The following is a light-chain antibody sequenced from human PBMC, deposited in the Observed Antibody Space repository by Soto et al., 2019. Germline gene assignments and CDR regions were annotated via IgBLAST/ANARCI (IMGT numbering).Light chain of an antibody. CDR2: GAS. V-gene: IGKV3-20*01. CDR1: QSLSNNIY. Sequence: EIVLTQSPGILSLSPGERATLSCRASQSLSNNIYLAWYQQKPGQAHRLLIYGASSRATGIPNRFSGSGSGTDLTLTIRNLEPEDFAVYYCQQYGGSPRYTFGQGTRLDIK. J-gene: IGKJ5*01. CDR3: QQYGGSPRYT.